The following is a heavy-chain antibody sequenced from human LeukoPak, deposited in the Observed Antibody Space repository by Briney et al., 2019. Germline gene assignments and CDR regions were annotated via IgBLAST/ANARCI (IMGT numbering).Heavy chain of an antibody. CDR3: AKDLHQYQLHRDPWFAP. CDR2: IGGSGGST. J-gene: IGHJ5*02. V-gene: IGHV3-23*01. CDR1: GFTFSSYA. D-gene: IGHD2-2*01. Sequence: GGSLRLSCAASGFTFSSYAMSWVRQAPGKGLEWVSAIGGSGGSTYYADSVKGRFTISRDNSKNTLYLQMNSLRAEDTAVYCCAKDLHQYQLHRDPWFAPWGEGTLVTVSS.